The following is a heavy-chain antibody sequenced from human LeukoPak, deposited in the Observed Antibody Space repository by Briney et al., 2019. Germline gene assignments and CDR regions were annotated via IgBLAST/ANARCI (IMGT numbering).Heavy chain of an antibody. CDR3: ARIRDGYNDAYDI. V-gene: IGHV1-46*01. CDR1: GYTFSNYY. D-gene: IGHD5-24*01. Sequence: ASVKVSCKASGYTFSNYYLHWVRQAPGQGVEWMGLINPTAGNTDYAQRFQGKITMTTNTSTSTVYMELSSLRSEDTAVYYCARIRDGYNDAYDIWGQGTMVTVPS. CDR2: INPTAGNT. J-gene: IGHJ3*02.